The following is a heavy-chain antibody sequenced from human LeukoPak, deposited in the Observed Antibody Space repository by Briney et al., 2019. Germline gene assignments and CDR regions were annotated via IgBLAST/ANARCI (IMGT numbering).Heavy chain of an antibody. D-gene: IGHD5-12*01. V-gene: IGHV3-21*01. CDR1: GFTFSTYT. CDR2: ISSSSSYI. Sequence: GGSLRLSCAASGFTFSTYTMNWVRQAPGKGLEWVSFISSSSSYIYYADSVKGRFTISRDNTKKSLYLQMNRLRAEDTAVYYCARDFSGYDYNFDYWGQGTLVTVSS. CDR3: ARDFSGYDYNFDY. J-gene: IGHJ4*02.